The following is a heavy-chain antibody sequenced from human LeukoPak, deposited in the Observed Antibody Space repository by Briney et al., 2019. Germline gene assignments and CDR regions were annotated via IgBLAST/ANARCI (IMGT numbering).Heavy chain of an antibody. V-gene: IGHV3-66*01. J-gene: IGHJ4*02. Sequence: ETLSLTCTVSGGSISSYYWSWVRQAPGKGLEWVSVIYSGGSTYYLDSVKGRFTISRDNSKNTLYLQMDSLRVEDTAVYYCARDYYGPAAYWGQGSLVTVSS. CDR1: GGSISSYY. CDR2: IYSGGST. D-gene: IGHD3-10*01. CDR3: ARDYYGPAAY.